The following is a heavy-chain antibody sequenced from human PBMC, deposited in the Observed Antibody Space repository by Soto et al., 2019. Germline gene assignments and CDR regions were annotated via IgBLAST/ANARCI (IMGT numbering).Heavy chain of an antibody. V-gene: IGHV4-39*02. CDR3: ATVSNYYYYGMDV. Sequence: QLQLQESGPGLVKPSETLSLTCTVSGGSISSSGYYWGWIRQPPGKGLEWIGSIYHSGSTYYNPSXGXRXXISIDTFKHHCSLKLTSVTAADTALYYCATVSNYYYYGMDVWGQGTTVTVSS. CDR1: GGSISSSGYY. CDR2: IYHSGST. D-gene: IGHD2-8*01. J-gene: IGHJ6*02.